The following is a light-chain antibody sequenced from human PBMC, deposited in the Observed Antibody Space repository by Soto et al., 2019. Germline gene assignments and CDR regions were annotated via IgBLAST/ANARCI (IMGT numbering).Light chain of an antibody. Sequence: EIVLTQSPATLSLYQGERATLSCRASQSVSSTYLAWYQQKPGQAPRLLIYGASSRASGIPDRFSGSGSGTDFTLTISRLDPEDFAVYYCQQYGRSSLTFGPVTIVD. J-gene: IGKJ3*01. CDR3: QQYGRSSLT. V-gene: IGKV3-20*01. CDR2: GAS. CDR1: QSVSSTY.